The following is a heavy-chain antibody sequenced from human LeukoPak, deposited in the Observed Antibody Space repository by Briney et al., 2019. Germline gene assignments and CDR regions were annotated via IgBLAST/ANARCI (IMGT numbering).Heavy chain of an antibody. CDR1: GGSISSSSYY. V-gene: IGHV4-39*07. J-gene: IGHJ4*02. CDR2: IYYSGST. CDR3: ARVGGYYYDSSGYLDY. D-gene: IGHD3-22*01. Sequence: SETLSLTCTVSGGSISSSSYYWGWIRQPPGKGLEWIGSIYYSGSTYYNPSLKSRVTISVDTSKNQFSLKLSFVTAADTAVYYCARVGGYYYDSSGYLDYWGQGTLVTVSS.